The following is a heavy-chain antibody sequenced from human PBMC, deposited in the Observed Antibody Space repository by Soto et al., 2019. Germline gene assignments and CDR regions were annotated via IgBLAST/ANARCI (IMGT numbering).Heavy chain of an antibody. D-gene: IGHD3-22*01. J-gene: IGHJ6*02. Sequence: QVQLVQSGAEVRKPGSSVKVSCKASGGSFTSYVYSWVRQAPGQGLEWMGGILPIFGTASYAQKFQGRVTITADQPTSTAYMELSSLRSDDTAVYYCAGSSGLYYNAMDVWGQGPRSSSP. CDR1: GGSFTSYV. CDR2: ILPIFGTA. CDR3: AGSSGLYYNAMDV. V-gene: IGHV1-69*01.